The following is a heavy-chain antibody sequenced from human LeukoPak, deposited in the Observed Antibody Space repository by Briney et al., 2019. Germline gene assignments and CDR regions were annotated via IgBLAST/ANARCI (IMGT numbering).Heavy chain of an antibody. V-gene: IGHV3-7*01. D-gene: IGHD3-22*01. CDR3: ARDWGAYYHFFDY. CDR2: IKQDGSER. Sequence: GGSLRLSCKASGFSMSVYWMSWVRQAPGKGLAWVGNIKQDGSERNYVDSVKGRFTISRDNAKKSLYLQMNSPRAEDTAVYYCARDWGAYYHFFDYWGQGTLVTVSS. CDR1: GFSMSVYW. J-gene: IGHJ4*02.